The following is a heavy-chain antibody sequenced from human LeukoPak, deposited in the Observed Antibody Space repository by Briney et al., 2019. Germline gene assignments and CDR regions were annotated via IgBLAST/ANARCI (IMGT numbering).Heavy chain of an antibody. Sequence: SETLSLTCTVSGGSISSYYWSWLRQPPGKGLEWIGYIYYSGSTNYNPSLKSRVTISVDTSKNQFSLKLSSVTAADTAVYYCARVEYYGSGSYYDISGSYGMGVWGQGTTVTASS. CDR2: IYYSGST. CDR3: ARVEYYGSGSYYDISGSYGMGV. CDR1: GGSISSYY. V-gene: IGHV4-59*01. D-gene: IGHD3-10*01. J-gene: IGHJ6*02.